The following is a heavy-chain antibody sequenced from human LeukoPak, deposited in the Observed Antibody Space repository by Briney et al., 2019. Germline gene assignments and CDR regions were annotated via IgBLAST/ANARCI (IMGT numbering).Heavy chain of an antibody. Sequence: GGSLRLSCAASGFTFSSYSMNWARQAPGKGLEWVSYISYSSSTIYYADSVKGRFTISRDNGKNSLYLQMNSLRAEDTAVYYCAKDRLHYGEYEKTFDYWGQGTLVTVSS. V-gene: IGHV3-48*01. CDR2: ISYSSSTI. CDR1: GFTFSSYS. D-gene: IGHD4-17*01. CDR3: AKDRLHYGEYEKTFDY. J-gene: IGHJ4*02.